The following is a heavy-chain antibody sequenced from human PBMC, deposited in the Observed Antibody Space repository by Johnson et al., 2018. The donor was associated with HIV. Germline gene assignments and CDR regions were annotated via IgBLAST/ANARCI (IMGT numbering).Heavy chain of an antibody. J-gene: IGHJ4*03. CDR1: GFTFSSYG. CDR3: ASGDDDGF. D-gene: IGHD5-12*01. V-gene: IGHV3-30*02. CDR2: IRYDGSNK. Sequence: QVQLVESGGGVVQPGGSLRLSCAASGFTFSSYGMHWVRQAPDKGLEWVAFIRYDGSNKYYADSVKGRFTISRDNSRNTLYLQMNSLRPEDTAVYYCASGDDDGFWGRGTLVTVSS.